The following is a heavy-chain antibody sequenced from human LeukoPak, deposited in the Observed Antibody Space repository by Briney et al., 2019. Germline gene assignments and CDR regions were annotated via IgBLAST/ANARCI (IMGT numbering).Heavy chain of an antibody. CDR2: IYSGGST. J-gene: IGHJ6*02. CDR3: ARDGGYYYYYGMDV. V-gene: IGHV3-66*01. Sequence: PGGSLRLSCAASGFTLSSNYMSWVRQAPGKGLEWVSVIYSGGSTYYADSVKGRFTISRDNSKNTLYLQMNSLRAEDTAVYYCARDGGYYYYYGMDVWGQGTTVTVSS. CDR1: GFTLSSNY. D-gene: IGHD2-15*01.